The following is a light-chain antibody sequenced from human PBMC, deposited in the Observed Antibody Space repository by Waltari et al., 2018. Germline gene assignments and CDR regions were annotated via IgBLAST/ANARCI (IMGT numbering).Light chain of an antibody. Sequence: SSELTQDPAVSVALGQTVRITCQGDSRRTYYVSWFHQKPGQAPALVIYGKNNRPSGIPDLFSASSSGSTASLTILGAQAEDEADYYCPSRDSSGDVVIGGGTKLTVV. CDR2: GKN. J-gene: IGLJ2*01. CDR1: SRRTYY. V-gene: IGLV3-19*01. CDR3: PSRDSSGDVV.